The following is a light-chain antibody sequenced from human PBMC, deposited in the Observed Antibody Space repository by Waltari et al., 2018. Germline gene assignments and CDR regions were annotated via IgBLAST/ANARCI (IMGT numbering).Light chain of an antibody. J-gene: IGLJ3*02. CDR3: CSFTSRSTWV. CDR2: DVS. V-gene: IGLV2-14*04. CDR1: GYNY. Sequence: GYNYVSWYQQHPGKAPKFLIFDVSYRPSRVSDRFSGSKSGNTASLTISGLQAEDESDYYCCSFTSRSTWVFGGGTKLTVL.